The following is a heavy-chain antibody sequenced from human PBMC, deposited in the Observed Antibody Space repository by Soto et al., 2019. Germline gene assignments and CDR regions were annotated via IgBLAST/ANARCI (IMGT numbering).Heavy chain of an antibody. D-gene: IGHD2-8*01. CDR2: ISSSSVYI. Sequence: GGSLRLSCAASGFSFSSYSMNWVRQAPGKGLEWVSSISSSSVYIYYADSVRGRFTISRDNAKNSLYLQMNGLRDEDTAVYYCALGEHGTNGVCNEYDCWGQGTLVTVSS. J-gene: IGHJ4*02. V-gene: IGHV3-21*01. CDR3: ALGEHGTNGVCNEYDC. CDR1: GFSFSSYS.